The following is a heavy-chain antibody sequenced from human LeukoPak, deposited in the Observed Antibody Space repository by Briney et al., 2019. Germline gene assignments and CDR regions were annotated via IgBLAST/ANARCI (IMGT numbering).Heavy chain of an antibody. CDR2: IIPILGIA. J-gene: IGHJ4*02. D-gene: IGHD2-2*01. Sequence: SVKVSCKASGGTFSSYAISWVRQAPGQGLEWMGRIIPILGIANYAQKFQGRVTITADKSTSTAYMELSSLRSEDTAVYYCAREYVVVPSYFDYWGQGTLVTVSS. CDR3: AREYVVVPSYFDY. V-gene: IGHV1-69*04. CDR1: GGTFSSYA.